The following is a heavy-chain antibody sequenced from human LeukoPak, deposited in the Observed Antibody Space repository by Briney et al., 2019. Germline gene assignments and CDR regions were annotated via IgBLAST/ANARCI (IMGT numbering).Heavy chain of an antibody. J-gene: IGHJ4*02. Sequence: SETLSLTCTVSGDSISPHYWSWIRQSPGRGLEWIGYIYYSGRTEYSPPLRSRVTISVDTSKNHFSLKLTSLTVADTAVYYCARGPTSSGFEYWGQGTLVTVSS. CDR3: ARGPTSSGFEY. CDR1: GDSISPHY. CDR2: IYYSGRT. D-gene: IGHD3-10*01. V-gene: IGHV4-59*11.